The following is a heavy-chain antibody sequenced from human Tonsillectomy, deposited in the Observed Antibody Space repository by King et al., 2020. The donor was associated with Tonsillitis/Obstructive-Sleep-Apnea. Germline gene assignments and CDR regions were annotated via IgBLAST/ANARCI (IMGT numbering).Heavy chain of an antibody. J-gene: IGHJ3*02. CDR1: GFTFSSYS. Sequence: VQLVESGGGLVKPGGSLRLSCAASGFTFSSYSRNWVRQAPGKGLEWVSSISSSSSYIYYADSVKGRFTISRDNAKNSLYLQMNSLRAEDTAVYYCARDASYYYDSSGYYGLDAFDIWGQGTMVTVSS. CDR2: ISSSSSYI. V-gene: IGHV3-21*01. D-gene: IGHD3-22*01. CDR3: ARDASYYYDSSGYYGLDAFDI.